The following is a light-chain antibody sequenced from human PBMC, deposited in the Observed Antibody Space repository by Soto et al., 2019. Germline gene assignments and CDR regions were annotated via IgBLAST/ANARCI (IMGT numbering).Light chain of an antibody. J-gene: IGKJ1*01. CDR2: AAS. CDR1: QSIANF. Sequence: DIQMTQSPSSLSASVGDRVTVTCRASQSIANFLNWYQQKPGKAPKLLISAASSLQSGVPSRFSGSGSGTDFTLTISSLRREDFATYYCQQSHSTSEWTFGQGTKVDIK. V-gene: IGKV1-39*01. CDR3: QQSHSTSEWT.